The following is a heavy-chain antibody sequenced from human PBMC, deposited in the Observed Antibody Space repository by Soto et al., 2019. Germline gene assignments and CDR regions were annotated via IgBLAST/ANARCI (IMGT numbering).Heavy chain of an antibody. J-gene: IGHJ6*03. CDR2: IYYSGST. Sequence: SETLSLTCTVSGGSISSGGYYWSLIRQHPGNGLEWIGYIYYSGSTYYNPSLKSRVTISVDTSKNQFSLKLSSVTAADTAVYYCARGSHRSGGPYYMDVWGKGTTVTVSS. CDR3: ARGSHRSGGPYYMDV. D-gene: IGHD2-15*01. CDR1: GGSISSGGYY. V-gene: IGHV4-31*03.